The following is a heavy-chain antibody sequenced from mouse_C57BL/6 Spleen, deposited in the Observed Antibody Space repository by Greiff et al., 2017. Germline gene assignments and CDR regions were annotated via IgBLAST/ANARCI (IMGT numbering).Heavy chain of an antibody. Sequence: QVQLQQSGAELVKPGASVKISCKASGYAFRSYWMNWVKQRPGKGLEWIGQIYPGDGDTNYNGKFKGKATLTADKSSSTAYMQLSSLTSEDSAVYFCARTDFYYGSSYGAMDYWGQGTSVTVSS. CDR3: ARTDFYYGSSYGAMDY. V-gene: IGHV1-80*01. CDR2: IYPGDGDT. J-gene: IGHJ4*01. D-gene: IGHD1-1*01. CDR1: GYAFRSYW.